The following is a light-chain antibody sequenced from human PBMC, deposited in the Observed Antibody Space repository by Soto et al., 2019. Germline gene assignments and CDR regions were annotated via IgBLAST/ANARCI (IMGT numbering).Light chain of an antibody. V-gene: IGKV3-11*01. J-gene: IGKJ4*01. Sequence: IVLTQSPATLSLSPGERATLSCRASQSVGSYLAWYRQKPGQAPRLLIYDASNRATGIPARFSGSGSGTDFTLTISSLEPEDFAVYYCQQRSNWPLTFGGGTKVEIK. CDR3: QQRSNWPLT. CDR2: DAS. CDR1: QSVGSY.